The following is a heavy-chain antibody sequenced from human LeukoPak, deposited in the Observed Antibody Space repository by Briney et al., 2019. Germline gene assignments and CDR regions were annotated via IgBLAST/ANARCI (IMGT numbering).Heavy chain of an antibody. V-gene: IGHV3-53*01. CDR3: ARDRRYSGYDFHYYNGMDV. CDR1: GFTVSSNF. Sequence: GGSLRLSCAASGFTVSSNFMSWLRQAPGKGLEWVSVIYSDGSTYYADSVKGRFTISRDNSKNTLYLQMNSLRAEDTAVYYCARDRRYSGYDFHYYNGMDVWGQGTTVTVSS. J-gene: IGHJ6*02. D-gene: IGHD5-12*01. CDR2: IYSDGST.